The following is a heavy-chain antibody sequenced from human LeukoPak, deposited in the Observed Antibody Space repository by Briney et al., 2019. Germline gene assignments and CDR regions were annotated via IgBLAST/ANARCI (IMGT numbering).Heavy chain of an antibody. Sequence: ASVKVSCKASGYTFTGYYMHWVRQAPGQGLEWMGWINPNSGGTNYAQKFQGRVTMTRDTSISTAYMELSRLRSEDTAVYYCARGGGYCSSTSYYDHNWFDPWGQGTLVTVSS. V-gene: IGHV1-2*02. CDR3: ARGGGYCSSTSYYDHNWFDP. CDR1: GYTFTGYY. CDR2: INPNSGGT. J-gene: IGHJ5*02. D-gene: IGHD2-2*01.